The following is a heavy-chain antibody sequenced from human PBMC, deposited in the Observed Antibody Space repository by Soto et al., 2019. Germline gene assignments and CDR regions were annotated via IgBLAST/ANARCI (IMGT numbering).Heavy chain of an antibody. J-gene: IGHJ4*01. V-gene: IGHV3-7*03. D-gene: IGHD2-2*01. CDR2: IKEDGGEK. Sequence: PEGCLRRSWAPGRITLSTHRMIWVRQAPGKGLEWVANIKEDGGEKYYVDSVKGRFTISRDNAKNSLYLQMNSLRAEDTAVYYCAIGYARSDYWLHGALARVSS. CDR3: AIGYARSDY. CDR1: RITLSTHR.